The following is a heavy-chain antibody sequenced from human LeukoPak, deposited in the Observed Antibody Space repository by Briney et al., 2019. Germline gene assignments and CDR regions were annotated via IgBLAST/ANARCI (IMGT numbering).Heavy chain of an antibody. CDR1: GYTFTGYY. Sequence: ASVKVSCKASGYTFTGYYMHWVRQAPGQGLEWMGWINPNSGGTNYAQKFQGRVTMTRDTSISTAYMELSRLRSDDTAVYYCARVRRGGYSSSWYCFDYWGQGTLVTVSS. V-gene: IGHV1-2*02. CDR3: ARVRRGGYSSSWYCFDY. D-gene: IGHD6-13*01. CDR2: INPNSGGT. J-gene: IGHJ4*02.